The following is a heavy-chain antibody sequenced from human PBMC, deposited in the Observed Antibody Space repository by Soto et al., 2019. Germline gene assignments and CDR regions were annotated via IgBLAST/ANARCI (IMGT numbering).Heavy chain of an antibody. CDR1: GFTFSSYA. D-gene: IGHD5-12*01. CDR3: ARSLFMVAPDNEPFDY. CDR2: ISGSGGST. J-gene: IGHJ4*02. V-gene: IGHV3-23*01. Sequence: PGGSLRLSCAASGFTFSSYAMSWVRQAPGKGLKWVSAISGSGGSTYYAGSVKGRFTISRDNSKNTLYLQMNSLRAEDTAVYYCARSLFMVAPDNEPFDYWGQGTLVTVSS.